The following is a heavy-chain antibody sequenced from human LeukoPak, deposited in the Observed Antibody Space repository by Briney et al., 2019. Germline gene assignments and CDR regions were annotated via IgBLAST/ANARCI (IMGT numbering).Heavy chain of an antibody. V-gene: IGHV4-59*01. Sequence: SETLSLTCTGSGVSISAYYWSWIRRPPGKGLEWIAYVYYSGSTNYNPSLKSRVTISVDTSKNPFSLKLSSVTAADTAIYYCASSLDDYVWGHHYFDHWGQGTLVTVSP. J-gene: IGHJ4*02. D-gene: IGHD3-16*01. CDR2: VYYSGST. CDR1: GVSISAYY. CDR3: ASSLDDYVWGHHYFDH.